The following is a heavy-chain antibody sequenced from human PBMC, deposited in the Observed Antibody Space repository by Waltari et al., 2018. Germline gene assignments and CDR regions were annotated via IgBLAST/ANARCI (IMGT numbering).Heavy chain of an antibody. CDR3: AGGEYSSSAPYFDY. Sequence: QLQLQESGPGLVKPSETLSLTCTVSGGSISSSSYYWGWIRQPPGKGLEWIGSIYYSGSTSYNPSLKIRVTISVDTSKNQFSLKLSSVTAADTAVYYCAGGEYSSSAPYFDYWGQGTLVIVSS. J-gene: IGHJ4*02. V-gene: IGHV4-39*07. CDR2: IYYSGST. D-gene: IGHD6-6*01. CDR1: GGSISSSSYY.